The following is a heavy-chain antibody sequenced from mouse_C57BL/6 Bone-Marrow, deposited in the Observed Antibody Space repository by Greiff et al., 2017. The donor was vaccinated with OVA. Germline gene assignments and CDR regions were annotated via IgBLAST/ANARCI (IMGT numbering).Heavy chain of an antibody. Sequence: QVQLKQPGAELVKPGASVKLSCKASGYTFTSYWMQWVKQRPGQGLEWIGEIDPSDSYTNYNQKFKGKATLTVDTSSSTAYMQLSSLTSEDSAVYYCARGQLRGDYWGQGTTLTVSS. V-gene: IGHV1-50*01. J-gene: IGHJ2*01. CDR2: IDPSDSYT. CDR3: ARGQLRGDY. D-gene: IGHD3-2*02. CDR1: GYTFTSYW.